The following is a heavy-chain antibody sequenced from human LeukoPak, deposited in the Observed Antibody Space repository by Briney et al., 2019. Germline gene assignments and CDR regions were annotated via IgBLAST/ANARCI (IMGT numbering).Heavy chain of an antibody. J-gene: IGHJ3*02. V-gene: IGHV3-30*18. CDR2: ISYDGSNE. CDR3: AKEEAADGDAFDI. Sequence: GGSLRLSCAASGFTFSSYGMHWVRQAPGKGLEWVTVISYDGSNEYFADSVKGRFTISRDNSKSTLYLQMSSLRAEDTAVYYCAKEEAADGDAFDIWGQGTMVTVSS. CDR1: GFTFSSYG. D-gene: IGHD6-13*01.